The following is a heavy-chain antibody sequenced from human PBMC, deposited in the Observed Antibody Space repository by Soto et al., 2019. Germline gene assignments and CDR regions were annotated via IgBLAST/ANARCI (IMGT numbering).Heavy chain of an antibody. CDR3: ARAQWFGDPFDY. CDR1: GFSLSTGGVG. J-gene: IGHJ4*02. V-gene: IGHV2-5*02. CDR2: IYWDDDK. Sequence: QITLKESGPTLVKPTQTLTLTCTFSGFSLSTGGVGVGWIRRPPGKALEWLALIYWDDDKRYNPSLKSRLTSTKATYTNQVVRTMTNMDPVDTATYYCARAQWFGDPFDYWGQGTLVTVSS. D-gene: IGHD3-10*01.